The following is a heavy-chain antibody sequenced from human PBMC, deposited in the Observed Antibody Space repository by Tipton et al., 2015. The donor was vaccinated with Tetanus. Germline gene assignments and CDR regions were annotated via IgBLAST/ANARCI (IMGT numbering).Heavy chain of an antibody. CDR3: ARLRGWGIGGCGMDL. J-gene: IGHJ6*02. CDR1: GFNFGGFG. Sequence: SLRLSCAGSGFNFGGFGMHWVRQAPGKGLEWVAVVSRDGNNIQYGDSVKGRFTISRDNSKNTLNLQTNSLRAEDTAVYYCARLRGWGIGGCGMDLWGQGTTVTVSS. CDR2: VSRDGNNI. D-gene: IGHD3-16*01. V-gene: IGHV3-30*03.